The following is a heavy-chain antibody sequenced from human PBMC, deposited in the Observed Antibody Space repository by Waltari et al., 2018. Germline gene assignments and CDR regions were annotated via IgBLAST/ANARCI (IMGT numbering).Heavy chain of an antibody. D-gene: IGHD1-7*01. CDR3: ASGPHGTQGLVNWFDP. V-gene: IGHV4-39*01. J-gene: IGHJ5*02. CDR2: IYYSGST. Sequence: WIGSIYYSGSTYYNPSLKSRVTISVDTSKNQFSLKLSSVTAADTAVYYCASGPHGTQGLVNWFDPWGQGTLVTVSS.